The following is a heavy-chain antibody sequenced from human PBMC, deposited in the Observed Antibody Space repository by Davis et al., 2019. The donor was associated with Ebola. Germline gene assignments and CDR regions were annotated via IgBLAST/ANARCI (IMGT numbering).Heavy chain of an antibody. CDR1: GGTFSSYA. CDR2: IIPIFGTA. J-gene: IGHJ6*02. D-gene: IGHD3-10*01. CDR3: ARDGSGTGYYYYYGMDV. Sequence: SVKVSCKASGGTFSSYAISWVRQAPGQGLEWMGGIIPIFGTANYAQKFQGRVTITADKSTSTAYMELSSLRSEDTAVYYCARDGSGTGYYYYYGMDVWGQGTTVTVSS. V-gene: IGHV1-69*06.